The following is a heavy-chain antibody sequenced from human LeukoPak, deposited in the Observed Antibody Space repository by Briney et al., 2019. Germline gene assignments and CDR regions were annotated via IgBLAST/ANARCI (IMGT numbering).Heavy chain of an antibody. CDR3: ARGRRGYSSSFVGGYYFDY. Sequence: ASETLSLTCAVYGGSFSGYYWSWIRQPPGKGLEWIGEINHSGSTNYNPSLKSRVTISVDTSKNQFSLKLSSVTAADTAVYYCARGRRGYSSSFVGGYYFDYWGQGTLVTVSS. CDR2: INHSGST. V-gene: IGHV4-34*01. CDR1: GGSFSGYY. D-gene: IGHD6-6*01. J-gene: IGHJ4*02.